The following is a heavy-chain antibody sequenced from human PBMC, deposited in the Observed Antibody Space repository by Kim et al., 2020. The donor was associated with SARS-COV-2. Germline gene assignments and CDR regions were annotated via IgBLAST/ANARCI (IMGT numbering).Heavy chain of an antibody. V-gene: IGHV3-15*01. J-gene: IGHJ4*02. Sequence: VKGRFTIARDDSKNTLYRQMNSMKTEDTAVYYCTTELRYCSGGSCYSLDYWGQGTLVTVSS. CDR3: TTELRYCSGGSCYSLDY. D-gene: IGHD2-15*01.